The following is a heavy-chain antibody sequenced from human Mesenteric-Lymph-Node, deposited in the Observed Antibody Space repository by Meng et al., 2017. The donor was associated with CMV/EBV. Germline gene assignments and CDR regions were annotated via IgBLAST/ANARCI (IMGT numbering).Heavy chain of an antibody. CDR1: GGSISSSSYY. CDR2: IYYSGST. J-gene: IGHJ5*02. CDR3: ARPHYYGSGSSPWFDP. D-gene: IGHD3-10*01. Sequence: QLQLQESGPGLVKPSETLSLICTVSGGSISSSSYYWGWIRQPPGKGLEWIGSIYYSGSTYYNPSLKSRVTISVDTSKNQFSLKLSSVTAADTAVYYCARPHYYGSGSSPWFDPWGQGTLVTVSS. V-gene: IGHV4-39*01.